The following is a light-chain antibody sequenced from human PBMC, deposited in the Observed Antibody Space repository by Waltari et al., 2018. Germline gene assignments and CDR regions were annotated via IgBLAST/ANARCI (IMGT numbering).Light chain of an antibody. V-gene: IGLV2-23*02. CDR2: GVN. Sequence: QSTLTQPASVSGSLGQSITISCIGTIGYVGYSNLVSWYQQHPGKAPKFMIYGVNTRPSGASNRFSGSKSGNTASLTISGLQGEDEAIYFCSSYAAYNTVIFGGGTKVTVL. J-gene: IGLJ2*01. CDR1: IGYVGYSNL. CDR3: SSYAAYNTVI.